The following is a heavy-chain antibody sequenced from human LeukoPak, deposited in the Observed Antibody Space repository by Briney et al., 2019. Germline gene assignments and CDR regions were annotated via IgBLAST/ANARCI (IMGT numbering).Heavy chain of an antibody. CDR1: GYTFTSYD. D-gene: IGHD3-3*01. CDR3: ARAGRGDDFWSGYYYYYYYYMDV. CDR2: MNPKSGKT. V-gene: IGHV1-8*03. Sequence: GASVKVSCKASGYTFTSYDINWVRQATGQGLDWMGWMNPKSGKTGYAQKFQGRVHITTNTSISTDYMELSSLRSDDTAVYYCARAGRGDDFWSGYYYYYYYYMDVWGKGTTVTVSS. J-gene: IGHJ6*03.